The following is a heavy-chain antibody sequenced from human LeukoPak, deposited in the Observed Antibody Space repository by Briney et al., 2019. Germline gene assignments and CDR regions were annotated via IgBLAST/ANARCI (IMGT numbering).Heavy chain of an antibody. CDR1: GFTFSSYW. Sequence: GGSLRLSCAASGFTFSSYWMTWVRQAPGKGLEWVATIKQDGSEKYYVDSVKGRFTISRENAKNSLYLQMNSLRAEDTAVYYCARDLEGYSSSSGWFDPWGQGTLVTVSS. CDR2: IKQDGSEK. CDR3: ARDLEGYSSSSGWFDP. D-gene: IGHD6-6*01. J-gene: IGHJ5*02. V-gene: IGHV3-7*01.